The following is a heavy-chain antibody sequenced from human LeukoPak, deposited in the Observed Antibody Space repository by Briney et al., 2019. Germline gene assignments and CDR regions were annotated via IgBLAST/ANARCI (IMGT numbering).Heavy chain of an antibody. D-gene: IGHD4-23*01. CDR3: ARETPSRYFDY. CDR1: GYTLTSYD. J-gene: IGHJ4*02. CDR2: MNPNSGRT. Sequence: ASVKVSCKASGYTLTSYDINWVRQATGQGLEWMGRMNPNSGRTGYAQKFQGRITMTRNTSISTAYMELSSLRSDDTAVYYCARETPSRYFDYWGQGALVTVSS. V-gene: IGHV1-8*01.